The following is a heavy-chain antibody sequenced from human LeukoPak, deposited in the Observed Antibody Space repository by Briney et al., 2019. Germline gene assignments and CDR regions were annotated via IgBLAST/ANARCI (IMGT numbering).Heavy chain of an antibody. V-gene: IGHV3-23*01. CDR1: GFTFSNCT. Sequence: GGSLSLSCAASGFTFSNCTMSWVRQAPGKGLEWVSTISGNGADTYYADSVKGRSTISRDFSKNTIFLHVDNLRPEDTARYYCAKSGDIEGALYNQFFDFWGQGSLVTVSS. CDR3: AKSGDIEGALYNQFFDF. J-gene: IGHJ4*02. CDR2: ISGNGADT. D-gene: IGHD2-2*02.